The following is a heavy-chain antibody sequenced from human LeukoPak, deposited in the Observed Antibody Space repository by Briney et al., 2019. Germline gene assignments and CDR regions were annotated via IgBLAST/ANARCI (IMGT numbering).Heavy chain of an antibody. J-gene: IGHJ4*02. CDR3: ARDHLPITIFGAGDY. CDR2: IIPIFGTA. V-gene: IGHV1-69*13. D-gene: IGHD3-3*01. CDR1: GYAFTSYD. Sequence: SVKVSCKASGYAFTSYDINWVRQATGQGLEWMGGIIPIFGTANYAQKFQGRVTITADESTSTAYMELSSLRSEDTAVYYCARDHLPITIFGAGDYWGQGTLVTVSS.